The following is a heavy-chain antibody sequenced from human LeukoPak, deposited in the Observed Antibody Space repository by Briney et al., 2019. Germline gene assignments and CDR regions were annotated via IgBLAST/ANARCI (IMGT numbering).Heavy chain of an antibody. CDR1: GFTFSDFW. J-gene: IGHJ4*02. CDR3: VPLYAYFDY. Sequence: GGSLRLSCVAFGFTFSDFWMTWFRQAPGKGLEWVANIKQDGSVRYYVDSVKGRFTISRDNTKNSLYLEMNSLRAEDTAVYYCVPLYAYFDYWGQGALVTVSS. D-gene: IGHD5/OR15-5a*01. V-gene: IGHV3-7*01. CDR2: IKQDGSVR.